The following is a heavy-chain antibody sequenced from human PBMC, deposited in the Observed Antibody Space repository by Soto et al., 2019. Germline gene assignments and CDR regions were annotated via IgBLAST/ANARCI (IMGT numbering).Heavy chain of an antibody. V-gene: IGHV2-5*02. CDR1: GFSLSTTGVG. CDR3: AQRLSDYGLGRERAYYFDP. CDR2: ISWDDDK. J-gene: IGHJ5*02. Sequence: QITLKESGPTLVRPTQTLTLTCTFSGFSLSTTGVGVGWIRQPPGKALEWLALISWDDDKRYSPSLKSRLTNTKDTSKNEVSLTMTSLDPVDTPTYYCAQRLSDYGLGRERAYYFDPWGQGTLVTVSS. D-gene: IGHD3-10*01.